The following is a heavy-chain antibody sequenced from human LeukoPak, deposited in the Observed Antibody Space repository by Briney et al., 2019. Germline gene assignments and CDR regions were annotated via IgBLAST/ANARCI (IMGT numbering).Heavy chain of an antibody. CDR2: VDASGST. D-gene: IGHD2-8*01. CDR1: GGSILGGYFY. J-gene: IGHJ4*02. Sequence: SETLSLTCTVSGGSILGGYFYWSWVRQPAGKGLEWIGRVDASGSTNYNPSLRSRVIISVDTSKNQFSLNLSSVTAADTAVYYCARWGMGFSNNGFDYWGRGSLVTVSS. V-gene: IGHV4-61*02. CDR3: ARWGMGFSNNGFDY.